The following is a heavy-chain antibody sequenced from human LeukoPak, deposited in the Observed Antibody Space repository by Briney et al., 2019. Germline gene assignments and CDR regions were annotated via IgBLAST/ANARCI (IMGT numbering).Heavy chain of an antibody. J-gene: IGHJ5*02. D-gene: IGHD1-26*01. CDR2: IWCDGSNK. V-gene: IGHV3-33*01. Sequence: SGGSLRLSCAASGFNFSSYGMHWVRQAPGKGLEWVAMIWCDGSNKNYVDSVKGRFTISRDNSKNTLYLQMNSLRVEDTAVYYCTRAPHWEGNWFDPWGQGTLVTVSS. CDR3: TRAPHWEGNWFDP. CDR1: GFNFSSYG.